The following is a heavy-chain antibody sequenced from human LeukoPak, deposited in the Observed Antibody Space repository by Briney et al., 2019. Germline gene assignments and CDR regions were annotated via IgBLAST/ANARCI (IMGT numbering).Heavy chain of an antibody. Sequence: PGGSLRLSCAASGFTFSSYAMHWVRQAPGKGLEGVAVISYDGSNKYYADSVKGRFTISRDNSKNTLYLQMNSLRAEDTAVYYCARDPDSSGYYYGDYWGQGTLVTVSS. CDR3: ARDPDSSGYYYGDY. CDR1: GFTFSSYA. J-gene: IGHJ4*02. V-gene: IGHV3-30*04. CDR2: ISYDGSNK. D-gene: IGHD3-22*01.